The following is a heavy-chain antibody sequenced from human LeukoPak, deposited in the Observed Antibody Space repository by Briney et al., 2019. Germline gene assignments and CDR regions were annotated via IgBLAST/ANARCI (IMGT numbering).Heavy chain of an antibody. D-gene: IGHD6-13*01. CDR1: GGSISSYY. J-gene: IGHJ4*02. CDR2: IYYSGST. Sequence: SETLSLTCTVSGGSISSYYWSWIRQPPGKGLEWIGYIYYSGSTNYNPSLKSRVTISVDTSKNQFSLKLSSVTAADTAVYYCARGTEDYIAAAVIDYWGQGTLVIVSS. V-gene: IGHV4-59*08. CDR3: ARGTEDYIAAAVIDY.